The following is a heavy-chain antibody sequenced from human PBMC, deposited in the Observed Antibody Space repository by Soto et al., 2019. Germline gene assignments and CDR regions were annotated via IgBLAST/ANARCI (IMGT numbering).Heavy chain of an antibody. J-gene: IGHJ4*02. CDR2: IWHDGSNK. CDR3: ARDQQGATWD. Sequence: QVQLVESGGGVVQPGGSLRLSCAASGFSFSTYGMHWVRQAPGKGLEWVAVIWHDGSNKYYIDSVKGRFTVSRDNSKNTLYLQMNSLRAEDTAMYFCARDQQGATWDWGQGTLVTVSS. V-gene: IGHV3-33*01. CDR1: GFSFSTYG. D-gene: IGHD1-26*01.